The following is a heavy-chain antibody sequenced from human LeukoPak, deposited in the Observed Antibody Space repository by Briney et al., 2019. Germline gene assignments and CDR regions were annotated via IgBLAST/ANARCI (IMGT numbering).Heavy chain of an antibody. J-gene: IGHJ4*02. D-gene: IGHD3-9*01. CDR3: VKDLTGAGSN. CDR1: GFTFTTYA. CDR2: ITSDGITT. Sequence: PGGSLRLSCSVSGFTFTTYAMHWVRQAPGKALEYVSAITSDGITTYYADSVKGRFTISRDNSKNTLYLQMSSLRPEDTAVYYCVKDLTGAGSNWGQGTLVTVSS. V-gene: IGHV3-64D*09.